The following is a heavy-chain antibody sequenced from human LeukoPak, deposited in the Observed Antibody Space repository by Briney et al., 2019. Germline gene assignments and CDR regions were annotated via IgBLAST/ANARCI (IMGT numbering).Heavy chain of an antibody. CDR2: ISGSGST. Sequence: GGSLRLSCAASAFTFSYYAMSWVRQAPGRGLEWVSAISGSGSTHYADSVKGRFTISRDNSKNTLYLQMNSLRDEDTAVYYCARDWGPYSSSYYGYWGQGTLVTVSS. CDR3: ARDWGPYSSSYYGY. D-gene: IGHD6-13*01. J-gene: IGHJ4*02. V-gene: IGHV3-23*01. CDR1: AFTFSYYA.